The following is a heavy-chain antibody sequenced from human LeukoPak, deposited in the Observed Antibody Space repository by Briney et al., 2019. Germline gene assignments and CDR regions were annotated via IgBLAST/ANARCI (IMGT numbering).Heavy chain of an antibody. D-gene: IGHD2-8*01. CDR1: GFTFSDYY. J-gene: IGHJ3*02. CDR2: ISSSGSTI. V-gene: IGHV3-11*04. CDR3: ASLEWAHAFDI. Sequence: TGGSLRLSCAASGFTFSDYYMSWIRQAPGKGLEWVSYISSSGSTIYYADSVKGRFTISRDNSKNTLYLQMNSLRAEDTAVYYCASLEWAHAFDIWGQGTMVTVSS.